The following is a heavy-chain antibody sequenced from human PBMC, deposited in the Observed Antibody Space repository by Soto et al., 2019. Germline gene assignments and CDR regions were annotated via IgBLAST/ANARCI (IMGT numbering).Heavy chain of an antibody. V-gene: IGHV1-69*08. Sequence: QVQLVQSGAEVKKPGSSVKVSCKASGGTFSSYTISWVRQAPGQGLERMGRIIPILGIANYAQKFQGRVTITADKSTSTAYMELSSLRSEDTAVYYCARDMTSIVVVVAAKGPDAFDIWGQGTMVTVSS. CDR1: GGTFSSYT. CDR3: ARDMTSIVVVVAAKGPDAFDI. D-gene: IGHD2-15*01. J-gene: IGHJ3*02. CDR2: IIPILGIA.